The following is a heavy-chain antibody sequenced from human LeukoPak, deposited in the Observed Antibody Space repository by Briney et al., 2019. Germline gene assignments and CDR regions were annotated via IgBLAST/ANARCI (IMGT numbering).Heavy chain of an antibody. CDR3: ARDTSAATNWFDP. Sequence: GGSLRLSCAASGFAFSGYGMVWVRQAPGKGLEWVALIWYDGRNKYCADSVKGRFTVSRDNSKNTLYLQMNSLRAEDTAVYYCARDTSAATNWFDPWGQGTLVTVSS. CDR2: IWYDGRNK. CDR1: GFAFSGYG. V-gene: IGHV3-33*01. D-gene: IGHD6-25*01. J-gene: IGHJ5*02.